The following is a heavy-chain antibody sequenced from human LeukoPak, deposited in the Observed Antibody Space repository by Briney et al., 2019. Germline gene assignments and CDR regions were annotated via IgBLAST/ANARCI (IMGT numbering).Heavy chain of an antibody. D-gene: IGHD6-19*01. J-gene: IGHJ6*03. CDR1: GYTFTSYG. CDR2: IIPIFGTA. CDR3: ARVSSGLYYMDV. Sequence: SVKVSCKASGYTFTSYGISWVRQAPGQGLEWMGGIIPIFGTANYAQKFQGRVTITTDESTSTAHMELSSLRSEDTAVYYCARVSSGLYYMDVWGKGTTVTVSS. V-gene: IGHV1-69*05.